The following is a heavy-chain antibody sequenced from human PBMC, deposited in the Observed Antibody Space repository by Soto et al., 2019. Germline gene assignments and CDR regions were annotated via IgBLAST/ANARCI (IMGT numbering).Heavy chain of an antibody. V-gene: IGHV3-9*01. CDR3: ARDASITTSYLPY. CDR2: ISWNSGNI. CDR1: GCTFDDYA. J-gene: IGHJ4*02. D-gene: IGHD1-1*01. Sequence: EVQLVESGGGLVQPGRSLRLSCVTSGCTFDDYAMHWVRQAPRKGLEWVSSISWNSGNIDYADSVKGRFTVSRDNARNSLYLHMDSLRSEDTALYYCARDASITTSYLPYWGQGTLVTVSS.